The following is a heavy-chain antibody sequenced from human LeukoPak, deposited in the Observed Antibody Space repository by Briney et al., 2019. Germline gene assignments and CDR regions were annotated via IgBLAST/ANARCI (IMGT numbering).Heavy chain of an antibody. CDR2: IYYSGST. J-gene: IGHJ3*02. Sequence: SETLSLTCTVSGGSISNYWSWIRQPPGKGLEWIGYIYYSGSTNYNPSLKSRVTISVDTSKNQFSLKLSSVTAADTAVYYCARWARITMVRGVIKAFDIWGQGTMVTVSS. V-gene: IGHV4-59*12. CDR3: ARWARITMVRGVIKAFDI. D-gene: IGHD3-10*01. CDR1: GGSISNY.